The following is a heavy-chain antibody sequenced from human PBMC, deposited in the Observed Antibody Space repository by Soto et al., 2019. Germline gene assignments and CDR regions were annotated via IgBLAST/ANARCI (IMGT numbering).Heavy chain of an antibody. D-gene: IGHD5-12*01. V-gene: IGHV4-59*01. CDR2: IYYSGST. Sequence: SVPQCLPSTVAGGSIISYCWSWILQPPGKGLEWIGYIYYSGSTNYNPSLKSRVTISVDTSKNQFSLKLSSVTAADTAVYYCSSTSNGGYDRGAPNWFDPWGQGTLVTVSS. J-gene: IGHJ5*02. CDR3: SSTSNGGYDRGAPNWFDP. CDR1: GGSIISYC.